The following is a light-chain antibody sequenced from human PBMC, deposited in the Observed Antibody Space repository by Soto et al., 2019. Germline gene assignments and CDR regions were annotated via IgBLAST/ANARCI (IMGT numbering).Light chain of an antibody. Sequence: EIVLTQSPATLSLSPGERATLSCRASQSVSSYLAWYQQKPGQAPRLLIYDASNRATGIPARFSGSGSGTHFTLTINRLQAEDSATYFCLQEYTYPWTFGQGTKVDIK. CDR2: DAS. CDR3: LQEYTYPWT. CDR1: QSVSSY. V-gene: IGKV3-11*01. J-gene: IGKJ1*01.